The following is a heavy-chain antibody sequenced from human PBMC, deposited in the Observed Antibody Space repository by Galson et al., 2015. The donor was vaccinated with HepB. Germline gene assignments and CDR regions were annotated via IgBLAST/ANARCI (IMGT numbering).Heavy chain of an antibody. CDR1: GFTFSSYA. D-gene: IGHD2-21*01. V-gene: IGHV3-23*01. J-gene: IGHJ4*02. Sequence: SLRLSCAASGFTFSSYAMSWVRQAPGKGLEWVSAISGSGGSTYYADSVKGRLTISRDNSKNALYLQMNSLRAEDAAVYYCAKPGLVYCGGDCYFGYWGQGTLVTVSS. CDR2: ISGSGGST. CDR3: AKPGLVYCGGDCYFGY.